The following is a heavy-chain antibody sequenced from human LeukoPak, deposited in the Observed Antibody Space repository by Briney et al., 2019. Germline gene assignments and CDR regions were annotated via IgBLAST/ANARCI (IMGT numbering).Heavy chain of an antibody. CDR3: VREARGYHYTYFDY. CDR1: GFTLGSHD. CDR2: VSSGFHA. D-gene: IGHD5-18*01. Sequence: GSLRLSCTASGFTLGSHDMHWVRQIPGQGLEWVAAVSSGFHAFFADSVQGRFTVSREDARNSLNLQMNSLRAGDTAVYYCVREARGYHYTYFDYWGQGTLVTVSS. J-gene: IGHJ4*02. V-gene: IGHV3-13*01.